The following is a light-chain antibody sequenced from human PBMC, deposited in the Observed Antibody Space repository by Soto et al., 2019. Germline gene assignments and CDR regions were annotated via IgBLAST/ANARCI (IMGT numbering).Light chain of an antibody. CDR2: FESSGSY. CDR1: SGHSSYV. V-gene: IGLV4-60*03. Sequence: QPVLTQSSSASASLGSSVKLTCTLSSGHSSYVIVWHQQQPGKAPRYLMKFESSGSYNKGSGVPDRFSGSSSGADRYLTTSDLQSEDEADYYCETWDTNTRIFGGGTKLTVL. J-gene: IGLJ2*01. CDR3: ETWDTNTRI.